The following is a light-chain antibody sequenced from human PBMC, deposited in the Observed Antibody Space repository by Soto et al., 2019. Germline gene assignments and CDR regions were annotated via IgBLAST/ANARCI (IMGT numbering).Light chain of an antibody. CDR1: QSISSY. CDR2: AAS. CDR3: QQGYSALLS. J-gene: IGKJ4*01. V-gene: IGKV1-39*01. Sequence: DIQMTQSPSSLSASVGDRVTITCRASQSISSYLNWYQHKPGKAPKLLIYAASSLQSGVPSRFSGSGSGTDFTLTSSSLQPADFATYYCQQGYSALLSFGGGTKVEIK.